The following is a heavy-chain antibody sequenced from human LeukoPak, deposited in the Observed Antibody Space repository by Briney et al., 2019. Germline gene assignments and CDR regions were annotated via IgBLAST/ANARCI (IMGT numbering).Heavy chain of an antibody. J-gene: IGHJ6*03. CDR3: ARVVSRWGSEEDYYYMDV. V-gene: IGHV1-69*05. D-gene: IGHD7-27*01. Sequence: SVKVSCKASGGTFSSYAISWVRQAPGQGLAWMGGIIPIFGTANYAQKFQGRVTITTDESTSTAYMELSSLRSEDTAVYYCARVVSRWGSEEDYYYMDVWGKGTTVTVSS. CDR2: IIPIFGTA. CDR1: GGTFSSYA.